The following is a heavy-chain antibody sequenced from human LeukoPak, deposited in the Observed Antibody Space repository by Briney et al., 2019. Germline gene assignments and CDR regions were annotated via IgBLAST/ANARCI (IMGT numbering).Heavy chain of an antibody. Sequence: GESQKISCKGSGSSFTTYWIAWVRQMPGKGLEWMGIIYPGDSDTRFSPSFQGQVTISADKSNNPAFLQWSRLEASDPGVYFWARLGRDSKFFDHWGQGTLVTVSS. CDR1: GSSFTTYW. CDR2: IYPGDSDT. CDR3: ARLGRDSKFFDH. V-gene: IGHV5-51*01. D-gene: IGHD6-13*01. J-gene: IGHJ4*02.